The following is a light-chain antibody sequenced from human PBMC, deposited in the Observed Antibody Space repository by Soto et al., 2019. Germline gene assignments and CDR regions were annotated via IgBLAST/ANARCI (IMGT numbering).Light chain of an antibody. Sequence: DIQTTQSPSSLSASVGDRVTITCQASQDISNYLNWYQQKPGKAPKLLIYDASNLETGVPSRFSGSGSGTDFTFTISSLQPEDIATYYCQQYDNLLSFTFGPGTKVDIK. J-gene: IGKJ3*01. CDR2: DAS. CDR3: QQYDNLLSFT. V-gene: IGKV1-33*01. CDR1: QDISNY.